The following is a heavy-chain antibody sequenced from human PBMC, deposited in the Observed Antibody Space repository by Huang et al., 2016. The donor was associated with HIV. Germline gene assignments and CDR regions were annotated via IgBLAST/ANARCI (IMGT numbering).Heavy chain of an antibody. D-gene: IGHD6-19*01. CDR1: GFPFGSHT. Sequence: EVQLVESGGDLVKPGGSLRLSCAASGFPFGSHTMNGVRQPPGKGLEWGSSISSSANYLYYADSVRGRYTISRDNAKNSLYLQINNLRAEDTAIYYCVRDRSSGWFMDYWGQGTLVTVSS. CDR2: ISSSANYL. V-gene: IGHV3-21*02. CDR3: VRDRSSGWFMDY. J-gene: IGHJ4*02.